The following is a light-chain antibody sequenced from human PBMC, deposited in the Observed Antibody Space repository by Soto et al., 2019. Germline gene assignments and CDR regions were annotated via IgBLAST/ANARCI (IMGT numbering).Light chain of an antibody. V-gene: IGLV2-14*03. J-gene: IGLJ1*01. CDR3: SSFTNSNTRV. CDR2: DVS. CDR1: SSDIGGYKY. Sequence: QSALTQPASVCGSPGQSITISCTGTSSDIGGYKYVSWYQQHPGKAPRLMIYDVSNRPSGVSNRFSGSKSGSTASLTISGLQADDEADYYCSSFTNSNTRVFGAGTKLTVL.